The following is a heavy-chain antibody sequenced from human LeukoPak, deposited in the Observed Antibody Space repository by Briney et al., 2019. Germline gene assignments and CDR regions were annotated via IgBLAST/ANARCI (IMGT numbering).Heavy chain of an antibody. CDR2: IIPIFGTA. J-gene: IGHJ3*02. CDR1: GGTFSSYA. D-gene: IGHD6-13*01. V-gene: IGHV1-69*05. CDR3: SREISSSWYESAFDI. Sequence: SVKVSCKASGGTFSSYAISWVRQAPGQGLEWMGRIIPIFGTANYAQKFQGRVTITTDESTSTAYMELSSLRSEDTAVYYCSREISSSWYESAFDIWGQRTMVTVSS.